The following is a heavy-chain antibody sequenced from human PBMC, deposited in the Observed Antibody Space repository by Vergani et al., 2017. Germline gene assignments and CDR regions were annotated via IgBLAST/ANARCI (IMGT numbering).Heavy chain of an antibody. CDR3: ATPQTVTTGGMEV. Sequence: EVQLVQSGAEVKKPGATMKISCKVSGYTFTDHYMHWVKQAAGKGLEWMGLVDPEDGETIYAEKFKGRVTIAADKSTDTAHLELSSLRSEDTAVYYCATPQTVTTGGMEVWGQGTTVIVSS. D-gene: IGHD4-17*01. J-gene: IGHJ6*02. V-gene: IGHV1-69-2*01. CDR2: VDPEDGET. CDR1: GYTFTDHY.